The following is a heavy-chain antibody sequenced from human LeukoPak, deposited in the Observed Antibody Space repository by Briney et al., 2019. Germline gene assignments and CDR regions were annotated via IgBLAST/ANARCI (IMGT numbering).Heavy chain of an antibody. CDR3: ARAGYCSAAGCRLWAY. V-gene: IGHV7-4-1*02. D-gene: IGHD2-15*01. Sequence: ASVKVSCKASGYTFTSYAMNWVRQAPGQGLEWMGSTNTNTGNPTYAQGFTGRFVFSLDTSVSTAYLQISSLKPEDTAVYYCARAGYCSAAGCRLWAYWGQGTLVTVSS. CDR2: TNTNTGNP. CDR1: GYTFTSYA. J-gene: IGHJ4*02.